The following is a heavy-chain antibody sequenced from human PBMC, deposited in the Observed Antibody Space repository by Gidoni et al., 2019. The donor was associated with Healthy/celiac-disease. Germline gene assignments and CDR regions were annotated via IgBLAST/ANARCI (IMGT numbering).Heavy chain of an antibody. CDR1: GGSISSYY. CDR3: ARVEGSSRAQEAWFDP. CDR2: IYTSGST. Sequence: QVQLQESGPGLVKPSETLSLTCPVSGGSISSYYWSWIRQPAGKGLEWIGRIYTSGSTNYNPSLKSRVTMSVDTSKNQFSLKLSSVTAADTAVYYCARVEGSSRAQEAWFDPWGQGTLVTVSS. V-gene: IGHV4-4*07. D-gene: IGHD6-13*01. J-gene: IGHJ5*02.